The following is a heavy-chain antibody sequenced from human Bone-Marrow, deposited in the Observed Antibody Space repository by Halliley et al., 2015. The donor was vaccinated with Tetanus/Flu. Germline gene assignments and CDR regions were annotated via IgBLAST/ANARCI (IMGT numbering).Heavy chain of an antibody. CDR2: INHDGSET. D-gene: IGHD3-3*01. V-gene: IGHV3-7*01. J-gene: IGHJ5*01. CDR3: ARLRRRQNDFWSGFEIWFDS. CDR1: EFTFSSHW. Sequence: SLRLSCIASEFTFSSHWMSWVRQAPGKGLEWVANINHDGSETKYVASVKGRFTISRDNARDSVFLQMNSLRVDDTAVYYCARLRRRQNDFWSGFEIWFDSWGQGTLLTVSS.